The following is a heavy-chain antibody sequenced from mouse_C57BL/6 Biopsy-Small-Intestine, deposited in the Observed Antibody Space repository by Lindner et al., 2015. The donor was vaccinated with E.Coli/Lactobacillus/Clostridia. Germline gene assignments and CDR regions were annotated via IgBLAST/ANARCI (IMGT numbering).Heavy chain of an antibody. CDR2: ITPYNGVT. J-gene: IGHJ1*03. CDR1: GYTFTDYY. D-gene: IGHD1-1*01. CDR3: ARHYFGNSWYFDV. V-gene: IGHV1-19*01. Sequence: VQLQESGPVLVKPGASVKMSCEASGYTFTDYYMNWVKQSHGKSLEWIGVITPYNGVTSYNQKFKDKATLTVDKSSSTAYMELNSLTSEDSAVYYCARHYFGNSWYFDVWGTGTTVTVSS.